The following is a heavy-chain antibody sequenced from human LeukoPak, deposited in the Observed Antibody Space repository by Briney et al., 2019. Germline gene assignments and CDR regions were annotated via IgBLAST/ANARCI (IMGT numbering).Heavy chain of an antibody. J-gene: IGHJ3*02. V-gene: IGHV3-7*03. D-gene: IGHD3/OR15-3a*01. CDR3: ARDLPLDPINAFDI. Sequence: PGGFLRLSCAASGFTFSSYWMSWVRQAPGKGLEWVANIKQDGTEKYYVDSVKGRFTISRDNSKNTLYLQMNSLRAEDTAVYYCARDLPLDPINAFDIWGQGTMVTVSS. CDR1: GFTFSSYW. CDR2: IKQDGTEK.